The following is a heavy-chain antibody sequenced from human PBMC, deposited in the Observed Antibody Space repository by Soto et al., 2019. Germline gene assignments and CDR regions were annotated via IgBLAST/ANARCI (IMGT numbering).Heavy chain of an antibody. Sequence: SETLSLTCAVSGYSISSGYYWGWIRQPPGKGLEWIGSIYHSGRTYYNPSLKIRVTISVDTSKSQFALMLSAVTVADTAVYYCVRDRVHWIYLSNSYDGRDVWGKGTTVTVSS. J-gene: IGHJ6*04. CDR2: IYHSGRT. V-gene: IGHV4-38-2*02. D-gene: IGHD1-7*01. CDR3: VRDRVHWIYLSNSYDGRDV. CDR1: GYSISSGYY.